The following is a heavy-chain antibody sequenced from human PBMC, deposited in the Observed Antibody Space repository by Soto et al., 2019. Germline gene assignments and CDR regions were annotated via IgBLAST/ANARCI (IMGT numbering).Heavy chain of an antibody. V-gene: IGHV3-21*01. D-gene: IGHD1-7*01. Sequence: GGSLRLSCAASGFTFSSYSMNWVRQAPGKGLEWVSSISSSSSYIYYADSVKGRFTISRDNAENSLYLQMNSLRAEDTAVYYCASRGVGTTDGMDVWGQGTTVTVSS. CDR2: ISSSSSYI. J-gene: IGHJ6*02. CDR1: GFTFSSYS. CDR3: ASRGVGTTDGMDV.